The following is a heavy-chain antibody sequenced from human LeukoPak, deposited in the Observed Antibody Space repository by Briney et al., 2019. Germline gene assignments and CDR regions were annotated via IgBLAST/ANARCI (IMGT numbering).Heavy chain of an antibody. J-gene: IGHJ4*02. CDR3: ARVGYFGSGNYYNDRGAFDY. CDR2: IYYTGST. CDR1: GYSISRGYY. V-gene: IGHV4-61*01. D-gene: IGHD3-10*01. Sequence: SETLSLTCSVSGYSISRGYYWSWIRQPPGKGLEWIAYIYYTGSTNYNPSLKSRVTISVDTSKNQFSLKLSSVTAADTAVYYCARVGYFGSGNYYNDRGAFDYWGQGTLVTVSS.